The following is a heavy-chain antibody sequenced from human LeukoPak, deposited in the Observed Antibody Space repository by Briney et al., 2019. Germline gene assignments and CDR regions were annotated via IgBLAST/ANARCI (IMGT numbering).Heavy chain of an antibody. CDR3: ARDRRASYYDNKGLDY. Sequence: QPGRSLRLSCAASGFSVSHNYITWVRQAPGKGLEWVSVIYSGGGTYYGASVKGRFTISRDNSKNTVYLQMNNLRAEDTAVYYCARDRRASYYDNKGLDYWGQGTLVTVSS. D-gene: IGHD3-16*01. J-gene: IGHJ4*02. V-gene: IGHV3-66*01. CDR1: GFSVSHNY. CDR2: IYSGGGT.